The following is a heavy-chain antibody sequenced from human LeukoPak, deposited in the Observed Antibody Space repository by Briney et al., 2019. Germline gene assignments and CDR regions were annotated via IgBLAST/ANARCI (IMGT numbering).Heavy chain of an antibody. V-gene: IGHV4-38-2*01. CDR1: GYSISSGYY. D-gene: IGHD5-18*01. J-gene: IGHJ5*02. Sequence: PSETLSLTCAVSGYSISSGYYWGWVRQPPGKRLEWIGSIYHGGNTIYNPSLKRRVTMSVDTSKNQFSLSLSSVTDADTDVYHCAFHVERTMAANNYFDPWGQGILVTASS. CDR2: IYHGGNT. CDR3: AFHVERTMAANNYFDP.